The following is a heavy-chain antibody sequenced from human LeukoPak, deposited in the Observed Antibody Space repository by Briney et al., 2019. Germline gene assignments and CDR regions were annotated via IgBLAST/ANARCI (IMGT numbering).Heavy chain of an antibody. J-gene: IGHJ4*02. Sequence: PSETLSLTCAVSGYSNSSGYYWDWIRQPPGKGLEGIGSIYHSWNTYYNPSLNSRVAISVDTSKMQFSLKMSSVTAADTGVYYCERDHGAGAGPVYWGQGTLVTVSS. CDR3: ERDHGAGAGPVY. CDR1: GYSNSSGYY. V-gene: IGHV4-38-2*02. CDR2: IYHSWNT. D-gene: IGHD6-13*01.